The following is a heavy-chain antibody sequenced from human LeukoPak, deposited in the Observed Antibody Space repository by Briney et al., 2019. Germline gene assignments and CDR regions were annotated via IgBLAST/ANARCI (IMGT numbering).Heavy chain of an antibody. CDR2: ISGDGGST. J-gene: IGHJ6*02. CDR3: AKDVGYSYGTYYYYGMDV. V-gene: IGHV3-43*02. CDR1: GFTFDDYA. Sequence: PGGSLRLSCAASGFTFDDYAMHWVRQAPGKGLEWVSLISGDGGSTYYADSVKGRFTISRDNSKNSLYLQMNSLRTEDTALYYCAKDVGYSYGTYYYYGMDVWGQGTTVTVSS. D-gene: IGHD5-18*01.